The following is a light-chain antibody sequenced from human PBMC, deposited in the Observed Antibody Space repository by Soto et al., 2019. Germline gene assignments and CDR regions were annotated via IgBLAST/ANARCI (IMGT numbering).Light chain of an antibody. CDR2: ATS. CDR3: QQADSFPIT. CDR1: QDVGRW. J-gene: IGKJ5*01. Sequence: DIQLTQSPSSVSASVGDRVTITCRASQDVGRWLSWYQQKPGTAPKLLIYATSTLQSGVPSRFSGSGSETEFTLSISGLQADDFATYYCQQADSFPITFGQGTRLDIK. V-gene: IGKV1D-12*01.